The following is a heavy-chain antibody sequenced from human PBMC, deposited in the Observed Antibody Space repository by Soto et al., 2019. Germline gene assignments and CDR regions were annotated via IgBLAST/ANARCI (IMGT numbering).Heavy chain of an antibody. J-gene: IGHJ4*02. CDR3: KGDGGGGGGY. CDR2: TNEDGSII. Sequence: EVQLVESGGGLVQPGGSLRLSCAASGFTFSSYWMHWVRQVPGKGLVWVSRTNEDGSIINYADSVKGRFTISRDNDKNTLYGKKKGGRAEDGVVFFYKGDGGGGGGYWGQGTLVTVSS. D-gene: IGHD3-16*01. CDR1: GFTFSSYW. V-gene: IGHV3-74*01.